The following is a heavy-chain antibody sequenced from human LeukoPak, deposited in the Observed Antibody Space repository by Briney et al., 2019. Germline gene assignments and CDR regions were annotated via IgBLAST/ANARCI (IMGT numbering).Heavy chain of an antibody. V-gene: IGHV3-23*01. D-gene: IGHD5-24*01. CDR1: GFTFSSYA. Sequence: GGSLRLSCAASGFTFSSYAMSWVRQAPGKGLEWVSAIGGSGGSTFYADSVKGRFTISRDNSKNTLYLQMNSLRVEDTAVYYCAKDRIPDGRYSIDFWGPGTLVTVSS. CDR3: AKDRIPDGRYSIDF. J-gene: IGHJ4*02. CDR2: IGGSGGST.